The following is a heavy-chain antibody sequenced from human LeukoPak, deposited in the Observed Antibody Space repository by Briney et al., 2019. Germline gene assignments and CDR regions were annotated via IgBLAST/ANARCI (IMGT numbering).Heavy chain of an antibody. Sequence: PGGSLRLSCAASGFTFSSYAMSWVRQAPGKGLEWVSAISGSGGSTYYADSVKGRFTISRDKSKNTLYLQMNSLRAEDTAVYYCAKDVYYYDSSGYLDYWGQGTLVTVSS. V-gene: IGHV3-23*01. CDR2: ISGSGGST. J-gene: IGHJ4*02. D-gene: IGHD3-22*01. CDR1: GFTFSSYA. CDR3: AKDVYYYDSSGYLDY.